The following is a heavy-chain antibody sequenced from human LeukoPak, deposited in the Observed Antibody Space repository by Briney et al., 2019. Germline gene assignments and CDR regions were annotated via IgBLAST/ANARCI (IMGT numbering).Heavy chain of an antibody. D-gene: IGHD2-21*01. CDR2: IYIGGAT. CDR1: GFTTSSHY. Sequence: GGSLRLSCAASGFTTSSHYLHWVRQAPGKGLEWVSVIYIGGATHYAESVRGRFTVSRDDSKNTLYLRMSSLRVEDTAVYYCATRDLQSSSDLLKWGQGTLVTVSS. J-gene: IGHJ4*02. V-gene: IGHV3-66*01. CDR3: ATRDLQSSSDLLK.